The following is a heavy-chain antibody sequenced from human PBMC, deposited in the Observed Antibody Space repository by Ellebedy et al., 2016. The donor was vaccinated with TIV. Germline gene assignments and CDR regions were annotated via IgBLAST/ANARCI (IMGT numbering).Heavy chain of an antibody. CDR3: AKGRGGGSDSSTPRYYFDY. V-gene: IGHV3-23*01. D-gene: IGHD2-2*01. CDR2: ISNTGSRT. Sequence: GESLKISCAASGFTFTTSAMSWVRQASGKGLEWVSTISNTGSRTYFADSVVGRLIISRDNSKKTLYLQTNSLRTEDKAVYYCAKGRGGGSDSSTPRYYFDYWGLGTLVTVSS. J-gene: IGHJ4*02. CDR1: GFTFTTSA.